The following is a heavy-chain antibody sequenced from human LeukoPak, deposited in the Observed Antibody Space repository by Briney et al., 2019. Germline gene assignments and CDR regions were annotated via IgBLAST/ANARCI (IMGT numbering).Heavy chain of an antibody. CDR2: LQYSGTT. Sequence: PSEALSLTCTVSGGSTNSYYWGWIRQPPGKGLEWIGSLQYSGTTYYNPSLKSRVTISVDTSSNKFSLRLTSVTAADTAVYYCARPGGGNYPWGQGTLVTVSS. CDR1: GGSTNSYY. CDR3: ARPGGGNYP. J-gene: IGHJ5*02. D-gene: IGHD4-23*01. V-gene: IGHV4-39*01.